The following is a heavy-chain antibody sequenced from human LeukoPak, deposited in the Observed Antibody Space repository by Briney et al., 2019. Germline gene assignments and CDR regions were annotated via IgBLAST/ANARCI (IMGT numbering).Heavy chain of an antibody. D-gene: IGHD3-10*01. V-gene: IGHV3-23*01. J-gene: IGHJ4*02. CDR1: GFTFSSYA. CDR3: AKDLTITMVRGVPDPR. Sequence: GGSLRLSCAASGFTFSSYAMTWVRQAPGKGLEWGSTVRGNGGTTFYADSVKGRFTISRDNSKNTMYLQMNSLRAEDTAIYYCAKDLTITMVRGVPDPRWGQGTLVTVSS. CDR2: VRGNGGTT.